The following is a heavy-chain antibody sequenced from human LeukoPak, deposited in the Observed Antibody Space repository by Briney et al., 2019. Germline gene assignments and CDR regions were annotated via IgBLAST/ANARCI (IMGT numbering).Heavy chain of an antibody. CDR1: GGSFSGYY. CDR3: AREECSSTSCYMGNDAFDI. J-gene: IGHJ3*02. V-gene: IGHV4-34*01. Sequence: SETLSLTCAVYGGSFSGYYWSWIRQPPGKGLEWIGEINHSGSTNYNPSLKSRVTISVDTSKNQFSLKLSSVTAGDTAVYYCAREECSSTSCYMGNDAFDIWGQGTMVTVSS. D-gene: IGHD2-2*02. CDR2: INHSGST.